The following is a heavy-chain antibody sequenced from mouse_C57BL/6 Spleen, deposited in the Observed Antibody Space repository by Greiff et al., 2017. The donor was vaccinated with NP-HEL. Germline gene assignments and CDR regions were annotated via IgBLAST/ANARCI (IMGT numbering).Heavy chain of an antibody. Sequence: DVMLVESGGGLVQPGGSLKLSCAASGFTFSDYYMYWVRQTPEQRLEWVAYISNGGGSTYYPDTVKGRFTISRDNAKNTLYLQMSRLKSEDTAMYYCARQGAGTGYFDYWGQGTTLTVSS. V-gene: IGHV5-12*01. CDR1: GFTFSDYY. CDR3: ARQGAGTGYFDY. CDR2: ISNGGGST. D-gene: IGHD4-1*01. J-gene: IGHJ2*01.